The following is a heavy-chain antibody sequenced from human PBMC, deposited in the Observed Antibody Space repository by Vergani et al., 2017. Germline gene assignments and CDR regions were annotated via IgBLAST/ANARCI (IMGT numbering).Heavy chain of an antibody. CDR1: GGSISSYY. Sequence: QVQLPESGPGLVKPSETLSLPCTVSGGSISSYYWSWIRQPPGKGLEWIGYIYYSGSTNYNPSLKSRVTISVDTSKNQFSLKLSSVTAADTAVYYCAGRPGLWPPYYYYGMDVWGQGTTVTVSS. V-gene: IGHV4-59*01. J-gene: IGHJ6*02. CDR2: IYYSGST. CDR3: AGRPGLWPPYYYYGMDV. D-gene: IGHD1-14*01.